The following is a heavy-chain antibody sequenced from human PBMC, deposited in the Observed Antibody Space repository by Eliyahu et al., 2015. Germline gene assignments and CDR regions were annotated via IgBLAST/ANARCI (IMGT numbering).Heavy chain of an antibody. CDR3: ARDSAGVLRGEVSHGMDV. Sequence: QVQLVESGGGVVQPGRSLXLSCAASXFPFXSYGXHWXRPXPGKGLEWXAVIWYDGSNKYYADSVKGRFTISRDNSKNTLYLQMNSLRAEDTAVYYCARDSAGVLRGEVSHGMDVWGQGTTVTVSS. D-gene: IGHD3-10*01. CDR2: IWYDGSNK. CDR1: XFPFXSYG. J-gene: IGHJ6*02. V-gene: IGHV3-33*01.